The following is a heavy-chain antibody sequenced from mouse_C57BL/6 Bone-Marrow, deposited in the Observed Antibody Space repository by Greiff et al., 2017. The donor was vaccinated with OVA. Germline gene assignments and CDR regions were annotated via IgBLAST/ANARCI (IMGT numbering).Heavy chain of an antibody. CDR3: ARHEEGYYSNDVWFAY. Sequence: VQLQQSGAELVKPGASVKLSCKASGYTFTEYTIHWVKQRSGQGLEWIGWFFTGSGSLKYNEKFKDKATLTADKSSNTVYMEHSRLPSEDSAVSFCARHEEGYYSNDVWFAYWGHGPLVTVSA. V-gene: IGHV1-62-2*01. CDR1: GYTFTEYT. D-gene: IGHD2-12*01. J-gene: IGHJ3*01. CDR2: FFTGSGSL.